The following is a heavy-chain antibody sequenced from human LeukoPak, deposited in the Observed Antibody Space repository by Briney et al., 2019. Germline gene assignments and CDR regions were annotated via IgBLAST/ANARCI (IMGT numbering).Heavy chain of an antibody. Sequence: SETLSLTCTVSGGSISSYYWSWIRQPTGKGLEWIGRIYTSGSTNYNPSLKSRVTMSVDTSKNQFSLRLSSVTAADTAVYYCATDNWNLSYYFDYWGQGTLVTVSS. CDR3: ATDNWNLSYYFDY. CDR2: IYTSGST. CDR1: GGSISSYY. D-gene: IGHD1-7*01. J-gene: IGHJ4*02. V-gene: IGHV4-4*07.